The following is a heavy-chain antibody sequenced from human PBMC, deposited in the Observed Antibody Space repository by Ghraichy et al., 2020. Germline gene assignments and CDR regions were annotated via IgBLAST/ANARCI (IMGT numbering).Heavy chain of an antibody. J-gene: IGHJ4*02. CDR2: IYHAGRT. V-gene: IGHV4-61*01. CDR1: GDSVSSDSHY. Sequence: SETLSLTCTVSGDSVSSDSHYWSWIRQSPGKGLEWIGFIYHAGRTNYNPSLKSRVTISVDMSKNQFSLKLTSVTAADTGLYYCARADGRSGEFDFWGQGTLVTVSS. CDR3: ARADGRSGEFDF. D-gene: IGHD3-10*01.